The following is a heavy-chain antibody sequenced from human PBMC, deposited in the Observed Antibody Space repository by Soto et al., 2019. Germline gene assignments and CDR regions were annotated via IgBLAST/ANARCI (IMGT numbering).Heavy chain of an antibody. V-gene: IGHV3-30-3*01. CDR2: ISYDGSNK. J-gene: IGHJ4*02. D-gene: IGHD3-22*01. CDR3: AKVQFPYDSSGYYDY. Sequence: QVQLVESGGGVVQPGRSLRLSCAASGFTFSSYAMHWVRQAPGKGLEWVAVISYDGSNKYYADSVKGRFTISRDNSKNTLYLQMNSLRAEDTAVYYCAKVQFPYDSSGYYDYWGQGTLVTVSS. CDR1: GFTFSSYA.